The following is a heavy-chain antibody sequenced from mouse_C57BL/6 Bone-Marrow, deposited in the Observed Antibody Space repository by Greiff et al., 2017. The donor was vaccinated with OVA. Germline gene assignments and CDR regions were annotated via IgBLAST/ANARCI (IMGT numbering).Heavy chain of an antibody. CDR2: INPSTGGT. CDR1: GYSFTGYY. V-gene: IGHV1-42*01. J-gene: IGHJ3*01. Sequence: VQLQQSGPELVKPGASVKISCKASGYSFTGYYMNWVKQSPEKSLEWIGEINPSTGGTTYNQKFKAKATVTVDKSSSTAYLQLTSLTSEDSAVYSCARGGTSPFAYWGPGTLVPVSA. D-gene: IGHD4-1*01. CDR3: ARGGTSPFAY.